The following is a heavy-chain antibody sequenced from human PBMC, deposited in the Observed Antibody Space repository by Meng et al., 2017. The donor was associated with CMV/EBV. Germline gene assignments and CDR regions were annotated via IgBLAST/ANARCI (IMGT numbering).Heavy chain of an antibody. J-gene: IGHJ4*02. Sequence: GGSLRLSCKGSGYSFTSYWIGGVRQMPGKGLEWLGIIYPGDSDTRYSPSFQGQVTISADKSNSTAYLQWSSLKASDTAMYYCARPGYSSGQLDYWGQGTLVTVSS. V-gene: IGHV5-51*01. CDR3: ARPGYSSGQLDY. CDR2: IYPGDSDT. D-gene: IGHD6-19*01. CDR1: GYSFTSYW.